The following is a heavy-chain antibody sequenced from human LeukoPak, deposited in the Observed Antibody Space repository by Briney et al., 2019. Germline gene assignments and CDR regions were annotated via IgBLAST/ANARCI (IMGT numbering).Heavy chain of an antibody. J-gene: IGHJ4*02. D-gene: IGHD4-11*01. CDR2: MYYSGGA. V-gene: IGHV4-59*01. CDR3: ARGGFGYSNSFDY. CDR1: GGSISGYY. Sequence: PSETLSLTCTVSGGSISGYYWSWIRQPPGKGLEWIGYMYYSGGANSNPSLERRVTISVDTSKNQFSLKLNSVTAADTAVYYCARGGFGYSNSFDYWGQETLVTVSS.